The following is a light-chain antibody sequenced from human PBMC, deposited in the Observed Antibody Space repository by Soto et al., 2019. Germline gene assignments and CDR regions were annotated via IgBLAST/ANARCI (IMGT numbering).Light chain of an antibody. V-gene: IGKV1-33*01. CDR3: QQYGNLPGP. CDR1: QDISY. CDR2: GAS. J-gene: IGKJ3*01. Sequence: DIQMTQSPSSLSASVGDRVTITCQASQDISYLNWYQQKPGKAPKLLIYGASNLETGVPSRFSGSGSWTDFTLTISSLQPEDIATYYCQQYGNLPGPFGPGTKVHIK.